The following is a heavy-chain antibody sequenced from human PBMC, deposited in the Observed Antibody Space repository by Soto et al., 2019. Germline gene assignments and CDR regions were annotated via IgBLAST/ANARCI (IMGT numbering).Heavy chain of an antibody. J-gene: IGHJ4*02. Sequence: GESLKISCKGSGYSFTSYWIGWVRQMPGKGLEWMGIIYPGDSDTRYSPSFQGQVTTSADKSISTAYLQWSSLKASDTAMYYCARLPLYYDSSGYCDYWGQGTLVTVSS. CDR1: GYSFTSYW. CDR2: IYPGDSDT. D-gene: IGHD3-22*01. V-gene: IGHV5-51*01. CDR3: ARLPLYYDSSGYCDY.